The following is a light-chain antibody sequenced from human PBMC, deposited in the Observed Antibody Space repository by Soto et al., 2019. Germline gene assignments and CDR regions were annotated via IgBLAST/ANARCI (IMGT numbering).Light chain of an antibody. V-gene: IGLV2-14*01. CDR3: SSYLSSSTPSYV. CDR1: SSDVGGYNY. CDR2: EVS. J-gene: IGLJ1*01. Sequence: QSVLTQPASVSGSPGQSITISCTGTSSDVGGYNYVSWYQQHPGKAPKLMIYEVSNRPSGVSNRFSGSKSGNTASLTISGLQAEDEADYYCSSYLSSSTPSYVFGPGLKVAVL.